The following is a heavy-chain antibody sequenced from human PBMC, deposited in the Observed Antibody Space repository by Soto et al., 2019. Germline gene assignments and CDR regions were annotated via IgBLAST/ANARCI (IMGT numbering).Heavy chain of an antibody. CDR1: GFTFSSYG. J-gene: IGHJ4*02. D-gene: IGHD6-13*01. Sequence: GGSLRLSCAASGFTFSSYGMHWVRQAPGKGLEWVAVIWYDGSNKYYADSVKGRFTISRDNSKNTRYLQMNSLRAEDTAVYYCARGSAAARALDYWGQGTLVTVSS. V-gene: IGHV3-33*01. CDR2: IWYDGSNK. CDR3: ARGSAAARALDY.